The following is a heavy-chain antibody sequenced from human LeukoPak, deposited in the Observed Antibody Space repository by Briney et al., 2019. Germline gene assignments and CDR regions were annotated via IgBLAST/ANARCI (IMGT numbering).Heavy chain of an antibody. CDR1: GGSFSGYY. V-gene: IGHV4-34*01. Sequence: TSETLSLTCAVYGGSFSGYYWSWIRQPPGKGLEWIGEINLSGSTNYNPSLKSRVTISVDTSKNQFSLKLSSVTAADTAVYYCARGARVSYSSSWDNFDYWGQGTLVTVSS. CDR3: ARGARVSYSSSWDNFDY. J-gene: IGHJ4*02. CDR2: INLSGST. D-gene: IGHD6-13*01.